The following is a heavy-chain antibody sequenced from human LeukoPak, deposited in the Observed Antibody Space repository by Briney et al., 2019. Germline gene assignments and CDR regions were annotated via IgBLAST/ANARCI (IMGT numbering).Heavy chain of an antibody. J-gene: IGHJ4*02. D-gene: IGHD2-8*01. V-gene: IGHV3-30*18. Sequence: GGSLRLSCAASGFTFSSYGMHWVRQAPGKGLEWVAVISYDGSNKYYADSVKCRFTISRDNSKNTLYLQMNSLRAEDTAVYYCAKDLGCTNGVCGVDYWGQGTLVTVSS. CDR2: ISYDGSNK. CDR1: GFTFSSYG. CDR3: AKDLGCTNGVCGVDY.